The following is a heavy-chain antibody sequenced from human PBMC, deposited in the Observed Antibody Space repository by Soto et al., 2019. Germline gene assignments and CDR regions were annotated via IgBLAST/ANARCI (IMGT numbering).Heavy chain of an antibody. CDR1: GGSISSGGYY. CDR2: IYYSGTT. J-gene: IGHJ6*02. Sequence: QVQLQESGPGLVKPSQTLSLTCTVSGGSISSGGYYWYWIRQHPGKGLEWIGYIYYSGTTDYNPSLESRVTISVDASKNQFSLKLSAVTAADTAVYYCAASGVACGGFNYDGMDVWGQGTTVTVSS. V-gene: IGHV4-31*03. CDR3: AASGVACGGFNYDGMDV. D-gene: IGHD2-21*01.